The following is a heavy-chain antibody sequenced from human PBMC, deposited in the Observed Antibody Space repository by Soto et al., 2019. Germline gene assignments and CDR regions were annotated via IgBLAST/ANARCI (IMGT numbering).Heavy chain of an antibody. CDR3: AGDRTRNYGMDV. J-gene: IGHJ6*02. CDR2: MYYSGSM. V-gene: IGHV4-31*03. CDR1: GVSVSSGGYS. Sequence: PSETLSLTCTVSGVSVSSGGYSWTWIRQHPGKGLEWIGYMYYSGSMYSNPSLKNRVTISVDTSKNQISLKLRSVTVADTAVYYCAGDRTRNYGMDVWGRGTTVTVSS.